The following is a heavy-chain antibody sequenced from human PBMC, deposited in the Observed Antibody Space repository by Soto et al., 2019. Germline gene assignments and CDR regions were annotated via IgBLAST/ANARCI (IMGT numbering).Heavy chain of an antibody. CDR2: FSSGGGGT. CDR3: TKANRYCSGANCFTFDY. J-gene: IGHJ4*02. V-gene: IGHV3-23*01. CDR1: GFPFSNYA. Sequence: PGGSLRLSCTASGFPFSNYAMSWVRQAPGKGLEWVSTFSSGGGGTYYADSVKGRFTISRDNSKNTLSLQMNSLRAEDTAVYYCTKANRYCSGANCFTFDYWGLGTLVTVSS. D-gene: IGHD2-15*01.